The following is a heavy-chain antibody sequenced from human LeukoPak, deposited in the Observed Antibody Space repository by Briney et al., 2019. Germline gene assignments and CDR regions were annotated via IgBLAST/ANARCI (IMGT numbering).Heavy chain of an antibody. CDR1: GFTFSSYG. Sequence: GGSLRLSCAASGFTFSSYGMHWVRQAPGKGLEWVAVISYDGSNKYYADSVKGRFTISRDNSKNTLYLQMNSLRAEDTALYYCAKDSDYYGSGSYQFDYWGQGTLVTVSS. CDR2: ISYDGSNK. V-gene: IGHV3-30*18. D-gene: IGHD3-10*01. CDR3: AKDSDYYGSGSYQFDY. J-gene: IGHJ4*02.